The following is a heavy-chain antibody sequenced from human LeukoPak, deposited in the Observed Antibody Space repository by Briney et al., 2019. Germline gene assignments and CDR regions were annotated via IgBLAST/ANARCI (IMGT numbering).Heavy chain of an antibody. V-gene: IGHV1-18*01. Sequence: ASVKVSCKASGYTFSSYGITWVRQAPGQGLEWMGWISAYTGNTNYAQKLQGRVTMTTDTSTSTAYMELRSLRSDDTAVYYCGRSSGYGSSASIDYWGQGTLVTVSS. CDR1: GYTFSSYG. CDR2: ISAYTGNT. J-gene: IGHJ4*02. CDR3: GRSSGYGSSASIDY. D-gene: IGHD3-22*01.